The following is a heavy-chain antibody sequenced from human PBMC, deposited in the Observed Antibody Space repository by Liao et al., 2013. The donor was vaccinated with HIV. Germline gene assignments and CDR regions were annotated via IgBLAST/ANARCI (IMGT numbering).Heavy chain of an antibody. CDR1: GGSINPYY. CDR3: ARDNGYNYGRTFYFDY. J-gene: IGHJ4*02. D-gene: IGHD5-18*01. Sequence: QVQLQESGPGLVESSETLSLTCTVSGGSINPYYWSWLRQPAGKGLEWLGRIYASGTTKYNPSLKSRVSMSVDMSRNHFSLRLSSVTAADTAIYYCARDNGYNYGRTFYFDYWGPGTLVTVSS. V-gene: IGHV4-4*07. CDR2: IYASGTT.